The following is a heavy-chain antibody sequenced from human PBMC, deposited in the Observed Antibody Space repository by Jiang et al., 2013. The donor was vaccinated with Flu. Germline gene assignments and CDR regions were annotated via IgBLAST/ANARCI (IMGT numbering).Heavy chain of an antibody. Sequence: GAEVKKPGSSVKVSCKASGGTFSSYAISWVRQAPGQGLEWMGGIIPIFGTANYAQKFQGRVTITADESTSTAYMELSSLRSEDTAVYYCATDKIARGSGSYYPPWYYYYYGMDVWGQGTTVTVSS. V-gene: IGHV1-69*01. CDR2: IIPIFGTA. J-gene: IGHJ6*02. CDR3: ATDKIARGSGSYYPPWYYYYYGMDV. CDR1: GGTFSSYA. D-gene: IGHD3-10*01.